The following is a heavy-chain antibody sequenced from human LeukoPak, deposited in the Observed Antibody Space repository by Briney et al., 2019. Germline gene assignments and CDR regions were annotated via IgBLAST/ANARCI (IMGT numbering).Heavy chain of an antibody. V-gene: IGHV3-15*01. Sequence: PGGSLRLSCAASGFTFSNAWMSWVRQAPGKGLEWVGRIKSKTDGGTTDYAAPVKGRFTISRDNAKKSLFLQLNSLRADDTAVYYCARRTGSQAFDYWGQGTLVTVSS. CDR2: IKSKTDGGTT. CDR3: ARRTGSQAFDY. J-gene: IGHJ4*02. CDR1: GFTFSNAW. D-gene: IGHD2-8*02.